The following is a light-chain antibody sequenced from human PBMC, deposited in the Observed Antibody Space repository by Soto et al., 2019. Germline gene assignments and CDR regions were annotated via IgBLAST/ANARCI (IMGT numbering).Light chain of an antibody. V-gene: IGKV1-17*01. J-gene: IGKJ5*01. CDR3: QQRSIWPLT. Sequence: IQMTQSPASLSSSVGDRVTITCRASQGIRDDLGWYQQKPGKAPKRLIYGASTLQNGVPLRFSGSGSGTDFTLTISRLEPEDFAVYYCQQRSIWPLTFGGGTRLEIK. CDR2: GAS. CDR1: QGIRDD.